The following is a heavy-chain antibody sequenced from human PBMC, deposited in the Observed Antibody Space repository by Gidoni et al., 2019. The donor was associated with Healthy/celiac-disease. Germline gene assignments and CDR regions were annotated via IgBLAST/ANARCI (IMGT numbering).Heavy chain of an antibody. V-gene: IGHV3-30*18. D-gene: IGHD6-19*01. J-gene: IGHJ3*02. CDR1: GFTFSSYG. Sequence: QVQLVESGGGVVQPGRSLRLSCSASGFTFSSYGRPWVRKAPGKGLEWVAVISYDGSNKYYADSLKGRFTISRDNSKNTLYLQMNSLRAEDTAVYYCAKSLIRIAVADAFDIWGQRTMVTVSS. CDR2: ISYDGSNK. CDR3: AKSLIRIAVADAFDI.